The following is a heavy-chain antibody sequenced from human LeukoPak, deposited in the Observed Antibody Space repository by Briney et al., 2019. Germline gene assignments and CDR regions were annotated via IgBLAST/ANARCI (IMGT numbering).Heavy chain of an antibody. CDR2: ITGSGGNT. J-gene: IGHJ4*02. CDR1: GVTFSNYA. D-gene: IGHD3-9*01. V-gene: IGHV3-23*01. Sequence: GGSLRLSCAASGVTFSNYAMSWVRQAPGMGLEWVSAITGSGGNTYYADSVKGRFTISRDNSKNTVFLQMNSLRAEDTAVYYCAKWGDYDVLTGYYVSDYWGQGTLVTVSS. CDR3: AKWGDYDVLTGYYVSDY.